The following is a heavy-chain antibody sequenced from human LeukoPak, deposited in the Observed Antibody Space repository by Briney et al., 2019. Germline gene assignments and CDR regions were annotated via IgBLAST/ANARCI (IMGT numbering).Heavy chain of an antibody. D-gene: IGHD2-2*02. CDR1: GYTFTSYG. CDR2: ISAYNGNT. Sequence: GASVKVSCKASGYTFTSYGISWVRQAPGQGLEWMGWISAYNGNTNYAQKLQGRVTMTTDTSTSTAYMELRSLRSEDTAVYYCAREWCISISCYNFFDYWGQGTLVTVSS. V-gene: IGHV1-18*01. J-gene: IGHJ4*02. CDR3: AREWCISISCYNFFDY.